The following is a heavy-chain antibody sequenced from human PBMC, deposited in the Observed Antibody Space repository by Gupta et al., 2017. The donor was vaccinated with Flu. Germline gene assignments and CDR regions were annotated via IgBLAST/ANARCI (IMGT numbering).Heavy chain of an antibody. CDR3: ARDPGYCSGGSCAQKKYFQH. D-gene: IGHD2-15*01. CDR2: IIPICGTA. CDR1: GGTFSSYA. J-gene: IGHJ1*01. V-gene: IGHV1-69*06. Sequence: QVQLVQSGAEVKKPGSSVKVSCKASGGTFSSYAISWVRQAPGQGLEWMGGIIPICGTANYAQKFQGRVTITADKSTSTAYMELSSLRSEDTAVYYCARDPGYCSGGSCAQKKYFQHWGQGTLVTVSS.